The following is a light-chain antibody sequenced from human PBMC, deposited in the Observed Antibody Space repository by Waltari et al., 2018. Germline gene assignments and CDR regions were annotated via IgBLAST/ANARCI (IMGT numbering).Light chain of an antibody. J-gene: IGLJ3*02. Sequence: QSVLTQPASVSGSPGQSITISCAGTSSDAGGSNRLSRYQQSPGKAPKLMIYGVSNRPSGVFNRFSGSKSGNTASLTISGLQAEDEGDYYCSSYTSSSTWVFGGGTKLTVL. CDR2: GVS. V-gene: IGLV2-14*01. CDR3: SSYTSSSTWV. CDR1: SSDAGGSNR.